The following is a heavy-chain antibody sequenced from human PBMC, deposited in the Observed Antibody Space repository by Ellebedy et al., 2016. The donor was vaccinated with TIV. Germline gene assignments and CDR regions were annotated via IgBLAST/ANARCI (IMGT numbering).Heavy chain of an antibody. CDR1: IYGVNSGSD. D-gene: IGHD7-27*01. V-gene: IGHV4-38-2*01. J-gene: IGHJ4*02. CDR2: IDHSGRA. Sequence: MPSETLSLTCPLSIYGVNSGSDWGWIRQATGKGLEWIGNIDHSGRASYIPSLNSRGSISLDTSRNQCSLNLNAVTAADAAVYFCVRVLPTGVGGRGYFDYWGRGTPVIVSS. CDR3: VRVLPTGVGGRGYFDY.